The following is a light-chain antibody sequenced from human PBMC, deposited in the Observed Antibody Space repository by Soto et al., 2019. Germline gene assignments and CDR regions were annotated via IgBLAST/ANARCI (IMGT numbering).Light chain of an antibody. CDR2: DSS. Sequence: DIQMTQSPSSLSASVGDRVTITCQASQDITNYLNWYQQKPGKAPKLLIHDSSNLETGVPSRFSGSGSGTYFPFPISSLQPEDIATYYCQQYDSLPLTFGQGTRLEIK. CDR1: QDITNY. V-gene: IGKV1-33*01. CDR3: QQYDSLPLT. J-gene: IGKJ5*01.